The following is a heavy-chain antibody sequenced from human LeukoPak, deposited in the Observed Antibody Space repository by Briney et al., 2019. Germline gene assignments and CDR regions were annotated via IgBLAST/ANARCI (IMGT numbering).Heavy chain of an antibody. CDR1: GGSISSYY. J-gene: IGHJ3*02. CDR2: ISTSGNT. V-gene: IGHV4-4*07. CDR3: ARPPNYYDSSGYYYAAFDI. Sequence: SETLSLTCTVSGGSISSYYWSWVRQPAGKGLEWIGRISTSGNTNTNPSIKSRVTMSVDTSKTQFSLKLSSVTAADTAVYYCARPPNYYDSSGYYYAAFDIWGQGTMVTVSS. D-gene: IGHD3-22*01.